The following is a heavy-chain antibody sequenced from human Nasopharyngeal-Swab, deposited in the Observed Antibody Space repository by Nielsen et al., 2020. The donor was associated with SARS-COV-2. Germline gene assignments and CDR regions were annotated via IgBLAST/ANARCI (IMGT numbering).Heavy chain of an antibody. J-gene: IGHJ4*02. CDR2: IYYSGST. V-gene: IGHV4-39*07. CDR1: GGSISSYY. CDR3: ARGIGGDGYNPFDY. D-gene: IGHD5-24*01. Sequence: GSLRLSCTVSGGSISSYYWSWIRQPPGKGLEWIGSIYYSGSTYYNPSLKSRVTISVDTSKNQFSLKLSSVTAADTAVYYCARGIGGDGYNPFDYWGQGTLVTVSS.